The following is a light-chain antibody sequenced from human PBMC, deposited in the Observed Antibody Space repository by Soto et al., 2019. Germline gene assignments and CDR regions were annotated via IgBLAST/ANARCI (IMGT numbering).Light chain of an antibody. V-gene: IGKV3-11*01. J-gene: IGKJ4*01. CDR1: QSVSSY. CDR3: QQRSNWPLT. Sequence: EIVLTQSPSTLSLSPGERATLSCRASQSVSSYLAWYQQEPGQAPRLLIYDASNRATGIPARFSGSGSGTDFTLTISSLEPEDFAVYYCQQRSNWPLTFGGRTKVDIK. CDR2: DAS.